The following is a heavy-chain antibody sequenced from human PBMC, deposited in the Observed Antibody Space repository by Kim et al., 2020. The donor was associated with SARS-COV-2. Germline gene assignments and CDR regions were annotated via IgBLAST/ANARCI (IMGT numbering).Heavy chain of an antibody. J-gene: IGHJ4*02. V-gene: IGHV4-59*01. D-gene: IGHD3-9*01. CDR1: GGSISSYY. Sequence: SETLSLTCTVSGGSISSYYWSWIRQPPGKGLEWIGYIYYSGSTNYNPSLKSRVTISVDTSKNQFSLKLSSVTAADTAVYYCARENHDILTGYPGAGGGGFDYWGQGTLVTVSS. CDR2: IYYSGST. CDR3: ARENHDILTGYPGAGGGGFDY.